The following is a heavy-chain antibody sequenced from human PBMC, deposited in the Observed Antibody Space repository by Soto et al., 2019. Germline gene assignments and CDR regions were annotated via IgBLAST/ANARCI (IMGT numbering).Heavy chain of an antibody. J-gene: IGHJ4*02. CDR2: IIPIFGTA. Sequence: SVKVSCKASGGTFSSYAISWVRQAPGQGLEWMGGIIPIFGTANYAQKFQGRVTITADESTSTAYMELSSLRSEDTAVYYCAAASSDYYDSSGYYYPVYWGQGTLVTVSS. CDR3: AAASSDYYDSSGYYYPVY. CDR1: GGTFSSYA. V-gene: IGHV1-69*13. D-gene: IGHD3-22*01.